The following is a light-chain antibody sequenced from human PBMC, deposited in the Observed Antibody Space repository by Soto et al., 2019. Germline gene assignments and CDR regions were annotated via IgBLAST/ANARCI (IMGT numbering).Light chain of an antibody. Sequence: DIQMTQSPSSLSASVGDRVTITFQASQDIRNYLNWYKQKPGKAPKLLIYDASNLETGVPSRFSGSGSGTDFTFTISSLQPEDIATYYCQQYDNLWTFGQGTKVDIK. J-gene: IGKJ1*01. CDR2: DAS. CDR1: QDIRNY. CDR3: QQYDNLWT. V-gene: IGKV1-33*01.